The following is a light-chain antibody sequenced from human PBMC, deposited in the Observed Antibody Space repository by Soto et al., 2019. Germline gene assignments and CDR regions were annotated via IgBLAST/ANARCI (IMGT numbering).Light chain of an antibody. CDR3: SSYTTISTPYV. Sequence: SALTQPASVSGSPGQSITISCTGTSSDVGAYNYVSWYQQHPGKAPKLMIYDVSHRPSGVSNRFSGSKSGTTASLIISGLQAEDEADYYCSSYTTISTPYVFGTGTKLTVL. V-gene: IGLV2-14*03. CDR1: SSDVGAYNY. J-gene: IGLJ1*01. CDR2: DVS.